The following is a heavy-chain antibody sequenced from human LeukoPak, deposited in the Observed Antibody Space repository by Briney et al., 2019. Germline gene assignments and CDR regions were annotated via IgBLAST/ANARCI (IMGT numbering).Heavy chain of an antibody. CDR3: ARDASSTPNYYDSSGDDAFDI. Sequence: QSGGSLRPSCAASGFTFSSYSMNWVRQAPGKGLEWVSYISSSSSTIYYADSVKGRFTISRDSAKNSLYLQMNSLRAEDTAVYYCARDASSTPNYYDSSGDDAFDIWGQGTMVTVSS. J-gene: IGHJ3*02. D-gene: IGHD3-22*01. V-gene: IGHV3-48*01. CDR2: ISSSSSTI. CDR1: GFTFSSYS.